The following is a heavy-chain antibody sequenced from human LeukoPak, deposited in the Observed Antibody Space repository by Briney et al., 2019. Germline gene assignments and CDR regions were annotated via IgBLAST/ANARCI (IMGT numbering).Heavy chain of an antibody. CDR2: INPNSGGT. D-gene: IGHD6-13*01. J-gene: IGHJ6*03. Sequence: GASVKVSCKASGYTFTGYYMHWVRQAPGQGLEWMGWINPNSGGTNYAQKFQGRVTMTRDTSISTAYMELSRLRSDDTAVYYCARDLGYSSPSGTYYYYYYMDVWGKGTTVTVSS. CDR3: ARDLGYSSPSGTYYYYYYMDV. CDR1: GYTFTGYY. V-gene: IGHV1-2*02.